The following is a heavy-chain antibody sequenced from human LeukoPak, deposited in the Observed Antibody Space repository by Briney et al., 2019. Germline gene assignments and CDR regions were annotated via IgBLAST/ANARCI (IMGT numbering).Heavy chain of an antibody. CDR2: IIPIFGTA. CDR1: GGTFSSYA. V-gene: IGHV1-69*05. D-gene: IGHD4-17*01. CDR3: ARSIWATVTTADAFDI. Sequence: ASVKVSCKASGGTFSSYAISWVRQAPGQGLEWMGGIIPIFGTANYAQKFQGRVTITTDESTSTAYMELSSLRSEDTAVYYCARSIWATVTTADAFDIWGQGTMVTVSS. J-gene: IGHJ3*02.